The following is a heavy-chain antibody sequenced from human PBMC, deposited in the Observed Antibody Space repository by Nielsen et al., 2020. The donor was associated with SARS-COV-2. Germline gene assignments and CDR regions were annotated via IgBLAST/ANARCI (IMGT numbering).Heavy chain of an antibody. Sequence: GSLRLSCTVSGGSISNSYWSWIRQPPGKGLEWIGYIDYSGSANYNPSLKSRVTISMDTSKNQFSLKLTSVTAADTAVYYCARDTGIDIDYWGQGTLVTVSS. CDR3: ARDTGIDIDY. V-gene: IGHV4-59*01. CDR2: IDYSGSA. J-gene: IGHJ4*02. D-gene: IGHD2-8*02. CDR1: GGSISNSY.